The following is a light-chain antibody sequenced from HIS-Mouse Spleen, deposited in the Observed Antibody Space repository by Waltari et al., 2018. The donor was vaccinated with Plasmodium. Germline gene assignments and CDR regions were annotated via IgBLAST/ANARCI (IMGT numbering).Light chain of an antibody. J-gene: IGLJ2*01. CDR2: EGS. CDR3: CSYAGSSTLV. V-gene: IGLV2-23*01. CDR1: SSDVGSYNL. Sequence: QSALTHPASVSGSPGQSYTIPCTGTSSDVGSYNLVSWSQQHPGKAPKLMIYEGSKRPSGVSNRFSGSKSGNTAYLTISGLQAEDEADYYCCSYAGSSTLVFGGGTKLTVL.